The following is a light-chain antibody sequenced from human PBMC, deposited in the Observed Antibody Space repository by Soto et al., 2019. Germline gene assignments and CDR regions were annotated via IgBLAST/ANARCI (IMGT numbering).Light chain of an antibody. CDR3: KQYNNWPRT. V-gene: IGKV3-15*01. CDR2: GAS. Sequence: EVVMTQSPYTLSVSPGQRATISCRASQSVNSNLAWYQQKLGQPPRLLIYGASTRATDIPPRFSGSGSGTDFTLTINRLQSEDFAIYYCKQYNNWPRTFGKGTKVEIK. CDR1: QSVNSN. J-gene: IGKJ1*01.